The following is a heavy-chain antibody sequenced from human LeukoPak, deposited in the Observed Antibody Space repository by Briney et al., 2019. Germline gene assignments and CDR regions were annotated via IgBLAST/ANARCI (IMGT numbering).Heavy chain of an antibody. D-gene: IGHD1-26*01. CDR1: GYTFTSYG. V-gene: IGHV1-18*01. Sequence: ASVKVSCKASGYTFTSYGISWVRQAPGQGLEWMGWITPYNGNTNYPQNLQGRVTMTTDTSTSTGYMELRSLRSDDTAVYYCARVKWDLPYYYNYYGLDVWGQGTTVTVSS. CDR3: ARVKWDLPYYYNYYGLDV. CDR2: ITPYNGNT. J-gene: IGHJ6*02.